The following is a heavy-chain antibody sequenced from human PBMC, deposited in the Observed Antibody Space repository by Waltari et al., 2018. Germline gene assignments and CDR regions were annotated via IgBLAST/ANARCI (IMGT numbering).Heavy chain of an antibody. CDR3: ARTEHLGYFDL. D-gene: IGHD1-26*01. V-gene: IGHV3-48*04. J-gene: IGHJ2*01. CDR2: ISSSSSTI. CDR1: GFTFSSYS. Sequence: EVQLVESGGGLVKPGGSLRLSCAASGFTFSSYSLNWVRQAPGKGLEWVSYISSSSSTIYYADSVKGRFTISRDNAKNSLYLQMNSLRAEDTAVYYCARTEHLGYFDLWGRGTLVTVSS.